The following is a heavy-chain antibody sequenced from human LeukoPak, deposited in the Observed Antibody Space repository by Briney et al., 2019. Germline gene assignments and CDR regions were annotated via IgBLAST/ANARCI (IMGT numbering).Heavy chain of an antibody. Sequence: GGSLRLSCAASGFTFSRYAMSWVRQAPGKGLEWVSSISGSGDNTYYADSVKGRFTISRDNSKNTLYLQMNSLRDEDTAVYYCARGIDSAWYLYFHHWGQGTLVTVSS. CDR3: ARGIDSAWYLYFHH. J-gene: IGHJ1*01. CDR1: GFTFSRYA. D-gene: IGHD6-13*01. CDR2: ISGSGDNT. V-gene: IGHV3-23*01.